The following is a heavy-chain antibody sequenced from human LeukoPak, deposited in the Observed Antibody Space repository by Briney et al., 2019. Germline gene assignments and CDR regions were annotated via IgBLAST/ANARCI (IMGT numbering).Heavy chain of an antibody. Sequence: PSETLSLTCAVYGGSFSGYYWSWIRQPPGKGLEWIGEINHSGSTNYNPSLKSRVTISVDTSKNQFSPKLSSVTAADTAVYYCARLSSEGGSEVFDYWGQGTLVTVSS. J-gene: IGHJ4*02. CDR1: GGSFSGYY. V-gene: IGHV4-34*01. CDR2: INHSGST. CDR3: ARLSSEGGSEVFDY. D-gene: IGHD3-10*01.